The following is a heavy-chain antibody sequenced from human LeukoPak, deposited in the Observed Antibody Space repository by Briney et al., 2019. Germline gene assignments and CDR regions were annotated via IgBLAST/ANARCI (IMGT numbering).Heavy chain of an antibody. J-gene: IGHJ4*02. CDR1: GFTFDDYA. CDR3: AKDYYSSSSPSFGY. V-gene: IGHV3-43*02. Sequence: RGSLRLSCAASGFTFDDYAMHWVRQAPGKGLEWVSLISGDGGSTYYADSVKGRFTISRDNSKNSLYLQMNSLRTEDTALYYCAKDYYSSSSPSFGYWGQGTLVIVSS. CDR2: ISGDGGST. D-gene: IGHD6-6*01.